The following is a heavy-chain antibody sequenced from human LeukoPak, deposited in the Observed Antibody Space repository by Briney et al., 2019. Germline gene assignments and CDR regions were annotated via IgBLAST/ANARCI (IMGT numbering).Heavy chain of an antibody. J-gene: IGHJ4*02. CDR2: IRYDGSNK. Sequence: GGSLRLSCAASGFTFSSYGMHWVRQAPGKGLEWVAFIRYDGSNKYYADSVKGRFTISRDNSKNTLYLQMNSLRAEDTAVYYCAKPGRSYCSSTSCYGIDYWGQGTLVTVSS. CDR3: AKPGRSYCSSTSCYGIDY. CDR1: GFTFSSYG. D-gene: IGHD2-2*01. V-gene: IGHV3-30*02.